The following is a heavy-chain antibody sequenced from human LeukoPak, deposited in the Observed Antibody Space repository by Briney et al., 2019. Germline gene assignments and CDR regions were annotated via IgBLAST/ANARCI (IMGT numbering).Heavy chain of an antibody. CDR3: ARQVTFGYAFAYYFDY. V-gene: IGHV4-39*01. J-gene: IGHJ4*02. CDR2: IHNSEST. Sequence: SETLSLTCTASGGSIGTSSYYWGWIRQPPGKGLEWIGNIHNSESTYYNPSLKSRVTMSVDTSKNQFSLKLSSVTAADTAVYYCARQVTFGYAFAYYFDYWGQGSLVTVSS. D-gene: IGHD5-18*01. CDR1: GGSIGTSSYY.